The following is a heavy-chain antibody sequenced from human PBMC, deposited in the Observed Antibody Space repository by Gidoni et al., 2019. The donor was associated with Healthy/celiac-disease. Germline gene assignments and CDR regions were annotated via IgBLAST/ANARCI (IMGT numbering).Heavy chain of an antibody. Sequence: GRVTMTRNTSISTAYMELSSLRSEDTAVYYCARVPRIAAQIDYWGQGTLVTVSS. V-gene: IGHV1-8*01. D-gene: IGHD6-13*01. J-gene: IGHJ4*02. CDR3: ARVPRIAAQIDY.